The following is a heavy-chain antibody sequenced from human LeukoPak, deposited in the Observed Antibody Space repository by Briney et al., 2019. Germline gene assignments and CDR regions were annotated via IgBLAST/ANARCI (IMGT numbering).Heavy chain of an antibody. CDR2: ISSSSSPI. CDR1: GFTISSYA. CDR3: ARDCRLNCARQPGFDS. V-gene: IGHV3-48*02. Sequence: SGGSLRLSCAASGFTISSYAMNWVRQAPGKGLEWVSYISSSSSPINYADSVKGRLTISRDNAKNSLYLQMNSLRDEDTAVYYCARDCRLNCARQPGFDSWGQGTLVTVSS. J-gene: IGHJ5*01. D-gene: IGHD1-1*01.